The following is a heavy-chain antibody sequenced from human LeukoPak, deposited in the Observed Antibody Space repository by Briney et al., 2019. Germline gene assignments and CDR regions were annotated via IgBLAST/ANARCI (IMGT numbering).Heavy chain of an antibody. CDR2: IYYSGST. CDR1: GGSISSYY. Sequence: SETLSLTCTVSGGSISSYYWSWIRQPPGKGLGWIGYIYYSGSTNYNPSLKSRVTISVDTSKNQFSLKLSSVTAADTAVYYCARGLYDSSGYYYFDYWGQGTLVTVSS. J-gene: IGHJ4*02. V-gene: IGHV4-59*01. CDR3: ARGLYDSSGYYYFDY. D-gene: IGHD3-22*01.